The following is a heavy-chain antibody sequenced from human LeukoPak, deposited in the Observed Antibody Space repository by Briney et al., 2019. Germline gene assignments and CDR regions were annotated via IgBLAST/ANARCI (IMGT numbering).Heavy chain of an antibody. Sequence: PGGSLRLSCAASGFTFSSYAIHWVRQAPGKGLEWVTMISYDGHNKYYAHSVKGRSTISRANSKNTLYLQMTSLRPEDTAFYYCARERAGWYCDYGGEGARVSVSS. J-gene: IGHJ4*02. V-gene: IGHV3-30-3*01. D-gene: IGHD6-19*01. CDR3: ARERAGWYCDY. CDR1: GFTFSSYA. CDR2: ISYDGHNK.